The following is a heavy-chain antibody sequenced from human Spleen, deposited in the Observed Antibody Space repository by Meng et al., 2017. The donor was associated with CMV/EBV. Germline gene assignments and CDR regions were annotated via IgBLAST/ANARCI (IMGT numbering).Heavy chain of an antibody. CDR3: ARESTGAVDALDI. D-gene: IGHD6-19*01. CDR1: GFIFSNYG. CDR2: DWYDGSHK. V-gene: IGHV3-33*01. Sequence: GESLKISCAASGFIFSNYGMNWVRQAPGKGLEWVAVDWYDGSHKYHADSVKGRFTISRDNANNSLSLRMNSLRVEDTAIYYCARESTGAVDALDIWSRGTTVTVSS. J-gene: IGHJ3*02.